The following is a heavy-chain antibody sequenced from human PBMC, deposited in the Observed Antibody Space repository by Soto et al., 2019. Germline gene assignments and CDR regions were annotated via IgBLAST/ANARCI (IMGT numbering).Heavy chain of an antibody. CDR2: IIPISETT. J-gene: IGHJ6*02. CDR1: GGTFSSYA. V-gene: IGHV1-69*01. Sequence: QVQLVQSGAEVKKPGSSVKVSCKASGGTFSSYAISWVRQAPGQGLEWMGGIIPISETTNYAQKFQGRVTITADESKSTAYMELSSLRSEDTAVYYCARSQGSLTSLEIYYYYYYGMDVWGQGTTVTVYS. CDR3: ARSQGSLTSLEIYYYYYYGMDV. D-gene: IGHD2-2*01.